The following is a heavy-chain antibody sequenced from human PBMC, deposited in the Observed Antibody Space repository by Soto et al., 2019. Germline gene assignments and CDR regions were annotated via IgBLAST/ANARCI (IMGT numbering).Heavy chain of an antibody. CDR1: GFTFSSYA. D-gene: IGHD5-18*01. J-gene: IGHJ6*02. Sequence: GGSLRLSCAASGFTFSSYAMSWVRQAPGKGLEWVSGMSALSGIGGSTYYADSVEGRFTISRDNSKNTLYLEMNSLRAEDTAVYYCAKDRGYTAKYGMDVWGQGTTVTVSS. CDR3: AKDRGYTAKYGMDV. V-gene: IGHV3-23*01. CDR2: MSALSGIGGST.